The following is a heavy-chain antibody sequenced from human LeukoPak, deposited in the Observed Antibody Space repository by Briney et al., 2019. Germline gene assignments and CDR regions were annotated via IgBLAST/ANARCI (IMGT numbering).Heavy chain of an antibody. CDR2: ITTSSTYT. J-gene: IGHJ6*03. V-gene: IGHV3-21*01. D-gene: IGHD1-26*01. Sequence: GGSLRLSCEASGFSFSSYNMDWVRQTPGEGLEWISSITTSSTYTFYADSVKGRFTISRDNARNSLYLQMNSLTAEDTAVYYCARDPYSGAYGNTYYYYMDVWGRGTTVTISS. CDR3: ARDPYSGAYGNTYYYYMDV. CDR1: GFSFSSYN.